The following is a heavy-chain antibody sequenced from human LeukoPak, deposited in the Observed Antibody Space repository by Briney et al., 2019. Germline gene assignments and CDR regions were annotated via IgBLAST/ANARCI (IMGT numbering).Heavy chain of an antibody. CDR2: ISSNGDNT. Sequence: GGSLRLSGSASGFTFSTYVMHWVRQAPGKGLEYVSAISSNGDNTYYADSVKGRFTISRDNSKNTLYLQMSSLRANDTAVYYCVRGTGYWGQGTLVTVSS. V-gene: IGHV3-64D*06. CDR3: VRGTGY. CDR1: GFTFSTYV. J-gene: IGHJ4*02.